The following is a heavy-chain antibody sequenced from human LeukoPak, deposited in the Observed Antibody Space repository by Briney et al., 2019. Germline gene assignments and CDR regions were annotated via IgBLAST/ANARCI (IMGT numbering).Heavy chain of an antibody. CDR1: GGSISSTSYY. J-gene: IGHJ5*02. V-gene: IGHV4-39*01. CDR2: IYFSGST. Sequence: SETLSLTCSVSGGSISSTSYYWGWIRQPPGKGLEWIGRIYFSGSTYYNPSLKSRVTISVDTSKNQFSLKLSSVTAADTAVYYCARKHCSGGSCYTRGNWFDPWGQGTLVSVSS. D-gene: IGHD2-15*01. CDR3: ARKHCSGGSCYTRGNWFDP.